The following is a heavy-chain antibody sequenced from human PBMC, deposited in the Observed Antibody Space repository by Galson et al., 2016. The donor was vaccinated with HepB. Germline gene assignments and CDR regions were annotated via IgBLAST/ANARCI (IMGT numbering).Heavy chain of an antibody. CDR1: GFTLRSSV. CDR3: ASPPTY. J-gene: IGHJ4*02. CDR2: ISDTGSDS. V-gene: IGHV3-23*01. Sequence: SLRLSCAASGFTLRSSVMSWIRQAPGKGPEWVSGISDTGSDSYYADSVRGRFTISRDNSKNMVYLQLNSLRAEDTALYYCASPPTYWGRGTQVTVSS.